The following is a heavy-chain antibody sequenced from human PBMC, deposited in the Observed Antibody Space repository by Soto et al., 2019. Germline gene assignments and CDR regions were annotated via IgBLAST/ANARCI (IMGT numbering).Heavy chain of an antibody. Sequence: QVQLVQTGAEVKKPGSSVKVSCKASGGTFSSYAISWVRQAPGQGLEWTGGIIPIFGTANYAQKFQGRVTITAHESTSTAYMELSSLRSEDTAVYYCARGGIYSGSYYSDYWGQGTLVTVSS. CDR1: GGTFSSYA. CDR2: IIPIFGTA. J-gene: IGHJ4*02. CDR3: ARGGIYSGSYYSDY. V-gene: IGHV1-69*01. D-gene: IGHD1-26*01.